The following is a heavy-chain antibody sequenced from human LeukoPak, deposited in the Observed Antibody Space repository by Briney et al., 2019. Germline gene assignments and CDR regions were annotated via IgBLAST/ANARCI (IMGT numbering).Heavy chain of an antibody. CDR3: SKSKSGCSSTSCYAISFDY. Sequence: GGSLRLSCAASGFTFSSYAMSWVRQAPGKGLEWVSAISGSGSSTYYADSVKGRFTISRDNSNNTLYLQMNSLRAEDTAVYYCSKSKSGCSSTSCYAISFDYLGQGTLVTVSS. CDR1: GFTFSSYA. V-gene: IGHV3-23*01. J-gene: IGHJ4*01. CDR2: ISGSGSST. D-gene: IGHD2-2*01.